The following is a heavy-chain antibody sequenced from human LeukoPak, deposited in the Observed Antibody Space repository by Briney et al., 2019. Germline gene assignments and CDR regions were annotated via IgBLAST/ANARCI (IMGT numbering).Heavy chain of an antibody. D-gene: IGHD6-6*01. CDR2: ISSSGSTI. CDR1: GFTFSSYE. CDR3: AREGYSSSSYYFDY. Sequence: GGSLRLSCAASGFTFSSYEMNWVRQAPGKGLEWVSYISSSGSTIYYADSVKGRFTISRDNAKNSLYLQMNSLRAEDTAVYYCAREGYSSSSYYFDYWGQGTLVTVSP. J-gene: IGHJ4*02. V-gene: IGHV3-48*03.